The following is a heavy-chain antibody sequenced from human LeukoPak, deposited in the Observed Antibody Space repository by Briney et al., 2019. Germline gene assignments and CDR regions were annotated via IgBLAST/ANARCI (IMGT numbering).Heavy chain of an antibody. CDR2: ISFDGSNK. Sequence: GGSLRLSCAASGFTFSSYAMHWVRQAPGKGLEWVAVISFDGSNKYYADSVKGRFTISRDNSKNTLYLQMNSLRAEDTAVYYCARDNGKDSGYYYLFDYWGQGTLVTVSS. V-gene: IGHV3-30-3*01. CDR1: GFTFSSYA. CDR3: ARDNGKDSGYYYLFDY. J-gene: IGHJ4*02. D-gene: IGHD3-22*01.